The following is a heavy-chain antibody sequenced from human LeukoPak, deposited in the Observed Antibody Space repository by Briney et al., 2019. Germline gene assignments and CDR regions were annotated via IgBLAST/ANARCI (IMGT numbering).Heavy chain of an antibody. J-gene: IGHJ3*02. V-gene: IGHV3-48*01. CDR2: ISGSSSTI. Sequence: GGSLRLSCAASGFIFSNYNMNWVRQAPGKGLEWVSYISGSSSTIYYPDSVKGRFTISRDNAKTSLYLQMHSLRAEDTAVYYCARAYYYDSSGYAFDIWGQGTMVTVSS. CDR1: GFIFSNYN. CDR3: ARAYYYDSSGYAFDI. D-gene: IGHD3-22*01.